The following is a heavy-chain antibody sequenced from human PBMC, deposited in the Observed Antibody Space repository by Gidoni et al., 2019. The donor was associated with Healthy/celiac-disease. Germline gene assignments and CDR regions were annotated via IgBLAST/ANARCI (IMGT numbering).Heavy chain of an antibody. CDR3: ARGPYNWRGPWGY. CDR1: GGTFSSYA. CDR2: IIPIFGTA. D-gene: IGHD1-20*01. Sequence: QVQLVQSGAAVKKPGASVKVACKDSGGTFSSYAISWVRQAPVQGLEWVGGIIPIFGTANYAQKFQGRVTITADKSTSTAYMELSSLRSEDTAVYYCARGPYNWRGPWGYWGQGTLVTVSS. V-gene: IGHV1-69*06. J-gene: IGHJ4*02.